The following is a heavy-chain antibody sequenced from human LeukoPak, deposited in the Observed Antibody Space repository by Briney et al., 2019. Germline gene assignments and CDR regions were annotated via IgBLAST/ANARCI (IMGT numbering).Heavy chain of an antibody. Sequence: SETLSLTCTVSGVPISSSLYYWGWIRQPPGKGLEWIGRLYYSGSTYYNPCLKSRVTISVDTSKNQFSLKLSSVPAADTAVYYCARDPAVTNYFDYWGQGSLVTVSS. J-gene: IGHJ4*02. CDR1: GVPISSSLYY. CDR3: ARDPAVTNYFDY. D-gene: IGHD4-17*01. V-gene: IGHV4-39*07. CDR2: LYYSGST.